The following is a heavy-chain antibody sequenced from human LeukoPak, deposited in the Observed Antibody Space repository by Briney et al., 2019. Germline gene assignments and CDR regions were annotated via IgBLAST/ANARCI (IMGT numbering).Heavy chain of an antibody. Sequence: GRSLRLSCAASGFTFSTYAMHWVRQAPGKGLEWVSGISWNSDMIGYADSVKGRFTISRDNAKNSLYLQMNSLRAGDMALYYCAKSKYLGGSYDYWGQGTLVTVSS. CDR2: ISWNSDMI. V-gene: IGHV3-9*03. CDR3: AKSKYLGGSYDY. J-gene: IGHJ4*02. D-gene: IGHD3-10*01. CDR1: GFTFSTYA.